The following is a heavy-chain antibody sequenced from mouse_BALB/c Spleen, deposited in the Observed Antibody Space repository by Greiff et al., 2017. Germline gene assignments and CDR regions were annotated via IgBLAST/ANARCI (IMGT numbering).Heavy chain of an antibody. CDR2: IYHGSGST. J-gene: IGHJ2*01. CDR1: GYTFTSYW. V-gene: IGHV1S22*01. Sequence: LQQPGSELVRPGASVKLSCKASGYTFTSYWMHWVKQRPGQGLEWIGNIYHGSGSTNYDEKFKSKATLTVDTSSSTAYMQLSSLTSEDSAVYYCTRGWLPPFDYWGQGTTLTVSS. D-gene: IGHD2-2*01. CDR3: TRGWLPPFDY.